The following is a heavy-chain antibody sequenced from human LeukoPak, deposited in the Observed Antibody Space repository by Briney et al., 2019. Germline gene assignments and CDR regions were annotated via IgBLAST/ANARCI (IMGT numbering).Heavy chain of an antibody. Sequence: PGGSLRFSCAASGFTFRNYARIWVRQTPGKGLEWVSSISGDGADFYSTDSVKGRFTISRDNSKNTLYLQMDSLRGEDTAVYYCAKSDCGSVGCRLIDSWGQGTLVTVSS. CDR2: ISGDGADF. V-gene: IGHV3-23*01. CDR3: AKSDCGSVGCRLIDS. J-gene: IGHJ4*02. CDR1: GFTFRNYA. D-gene: IGHD2-15*01.